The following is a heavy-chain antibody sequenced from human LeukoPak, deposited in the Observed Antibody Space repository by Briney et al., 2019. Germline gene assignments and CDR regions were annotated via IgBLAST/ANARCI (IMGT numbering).Heavy chain of an antibody. D-gene: IGHD2-21*02. CDR1: GFTFNSCW. CDR2: INPDGRDT. Sequence: GGSLRLSCVVSGFTFNSCWMNWVRQAPGKGLEWVAHINPDGRDTYYVDSVKGRFTISRDNAQNSMYLQMNSLRVEDTAVYYCATWGDTTAEYFQRWGQGTLVTVSS. J-gene: IGHJ1*01. V-gene: IGHV3-7*01. CDR3: ATWGDTTAEYFQR.